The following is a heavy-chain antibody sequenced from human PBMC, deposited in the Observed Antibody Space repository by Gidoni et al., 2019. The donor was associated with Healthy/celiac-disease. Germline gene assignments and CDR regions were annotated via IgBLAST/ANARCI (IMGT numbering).Heavy chain of an antibody. Sequence: QVQLQESGPGLVKPSETLSLICTVSGGSISSYYWSWIRQPPGKGLEWIGYIYYSGSTNYNPSLKSRVTISVDTSKNPFSLKLRSVTAADTAVYYCAKTGGGPNWGFWYFDLWGRGTLVTVSS. CDR1: GGSISSYY. V-gene: IGHV4-59*01. CDR2: IYYSGST. D-gene: IGHD7-27*01. CDR3: AKTGGGPNWGFWYFDL. J-gene: IGHJ2*01.